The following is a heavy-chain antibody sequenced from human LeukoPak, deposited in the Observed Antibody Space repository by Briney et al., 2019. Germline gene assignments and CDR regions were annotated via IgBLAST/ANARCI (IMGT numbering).Heavy chain of an antibody. D-gene: IGHD5-12*01. V-gene: IGHV1-69*13. CDR1: GGTFSSYA. CDR3: ARGGYSGYDNYFDY. J-gene: IGHJ4*02. CDR2: IIPIFGTA. Sequence: ASVKVSCKASGGTFSSYAISWVRQAPGQGLEWMGGIIPIFGTANYAQKFQGRVTITADESTSTAYVELSSLRSEDTAVYYCARGGYSGYDNYFDYWGQGTLVTVSS.